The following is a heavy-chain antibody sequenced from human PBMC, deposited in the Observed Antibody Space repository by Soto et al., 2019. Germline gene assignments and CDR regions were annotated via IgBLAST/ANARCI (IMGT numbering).Heavy chain of an antibody. CDR2: IYYSGST. CDR1: GGSISSYY. D-gene: IGHD3-16*02. CDR3: ARDQRSYYDYVWGSYRYRAFDI. Sequence: SETLSLTCTVSGGSISSYYWSWIRQPPGKGLEWVGYIYYSGSTNYNPSLKSRVTISVDTSKNQFSLKLSSVTAADTAVYYCARDQRSYYDYVWGSYRYRAFDIWGQGTMVTVSS. J-gene: IGHJ3*02. V-gene: IGHV4-59*01.